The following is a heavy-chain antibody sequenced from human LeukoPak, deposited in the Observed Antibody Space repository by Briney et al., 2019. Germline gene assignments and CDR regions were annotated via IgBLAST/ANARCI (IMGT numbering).Heavy chain of an antibody. D-gene: IGHD3-10*01. CDR1: GFTFSSYA. Sequence: GGSLRLSCAASGFTFSSYAMSWVRRAPGKGLEWVSAISGSGGSTYYADSVKGRFTISRDNSKNTLYLQMNSLRAEDTAVYYCAKDFQGREVIWFGESGKWGQGTLVTVSS. CDR3: AKDFQGREVIWFGESGK. J-gene: IGHJ4*02. V-gene: IGHV3-23*01. CDR2: ISGSGGST.